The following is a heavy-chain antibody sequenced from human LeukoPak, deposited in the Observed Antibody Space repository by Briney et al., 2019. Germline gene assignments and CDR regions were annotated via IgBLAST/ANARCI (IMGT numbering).Heavy chain of an antibody. Sequence: EAGGSLRLSCATSGFTFRNYGMHWVRQAPGKGLEWVAVISIDGSEKYYADSVKGRFTISRDNSKNTLYLQMNSLRGDDTAVYYCAKYVSAKGPPYALDVWGQGTTVTVSS. D-gene: IGHD2/OR15-2a*01. V-gene: IGHV3-30*18. CDR2: ISIDGSEK. J-gene: IGHJ6*02. CDR3: AKYVSAKGPPYALDV. CDR1: GFTFRNYG.